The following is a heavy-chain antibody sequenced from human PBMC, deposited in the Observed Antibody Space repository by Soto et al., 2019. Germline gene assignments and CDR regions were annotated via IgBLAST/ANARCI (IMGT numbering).Heavy chain of an antibody. CDR2: INRSGST. CDR1: GGSFSTYY. V-gene: IGHV4-34*01. J-gene: IGHJ4*02. Sequence: QVQLQQWGAGLLKPSETLSLTCAVYGGSFSTYYWSWIRQPPGKGLEWIGDINRSGSTNYNPSLASRVTLSVDTSKNQFSLKLSSVTAAATAVYYCARAWGGVPDFWGQGTLVTVSS. D-gene: IGHD3-16*01. CDR3: ARAWGGVPDF.